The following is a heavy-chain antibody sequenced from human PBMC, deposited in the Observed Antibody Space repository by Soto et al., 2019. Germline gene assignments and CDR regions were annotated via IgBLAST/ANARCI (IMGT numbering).Heavy chain of an antibody. D-gene: IGHD2-15*01. CDR1: GFTFSDYY. CDR3: ASEYCSGGSCSAGYYYGMDV. CDR2: ISSSSSYT. V-gene: IGHV3-11*05. Sequence: QVQLVESGGGLVKPGGSLRLSCAASGFTFSDYYMSWIRQAPGKGLEWVSYISSSSSYTNYADSVKGRFTISRDNAKNSLYLQMNSLRAEDTAVYYCASEYCSGGSCSAGYYYGMDVWGQWTTVTVSS. J-gene: IGHJ6*02.